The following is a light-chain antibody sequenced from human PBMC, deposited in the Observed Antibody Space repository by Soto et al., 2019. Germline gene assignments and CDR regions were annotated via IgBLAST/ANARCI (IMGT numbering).Light chain of an antibody. V-gene: IGKV3-20*01. CDR1: QSVGPTS. Sequence: VLPQSPGSLSLSPGEGATLSCRASQSVGPTSLAWYQLKPGQAPGLVLYATSSRAAGIPHRFRGSGSGTEFTLTISSLEPEDVGVYFCQQYGNSPPYSFGQGTKLEIK. CDR3: QQYGNSPPYS. J-gene: IGKJ2*03. CDR2: ATS.